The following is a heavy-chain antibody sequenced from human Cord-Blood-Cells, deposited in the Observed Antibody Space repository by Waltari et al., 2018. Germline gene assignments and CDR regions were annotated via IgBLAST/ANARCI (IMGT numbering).Heavy chain of an antibody. Sequence: QVQLPQWGAGLLKPSETLSLTCAVYGGSFSGYYWRWIRHPPGKGLEWIGEINHSGSTNYNPSLKSRVTISVDTSKNQFSLKLSSVTAADTAVYYCARHPYYGSGSYYNYFDYWGQGTLVTVSS. D-gene: IGHD3-10*01. V-gene: IGHV4-34*01. CDR2: INHSGST. CDR1: GGSFSGYY. CDR3: ARHPYYGSGSYYNYFDY. J-gene: IGHJ4*02.